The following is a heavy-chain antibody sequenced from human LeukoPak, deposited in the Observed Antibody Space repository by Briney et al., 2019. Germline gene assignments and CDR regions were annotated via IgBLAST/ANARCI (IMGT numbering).Heavy chain of an antibody. CDR3: ARDTYYYDGSGYWADY. Sequence: SETLSLTCTVSGYSISSGYYWGWIRQPPGKGLEWIGSIYHSGRTFYNPPLKSRVTMSVDTSKNQFSLKLSSVTAADTAVYYCARDTYYYDGSGYWADYWGQGTLVTASS. CDR1: GYSISSGYY. CDR2: IYHSGRT. V-gene: IGHV4-38-2*02. J-gene: IGHJ4*02. D-gene: IGHD3-22*01.